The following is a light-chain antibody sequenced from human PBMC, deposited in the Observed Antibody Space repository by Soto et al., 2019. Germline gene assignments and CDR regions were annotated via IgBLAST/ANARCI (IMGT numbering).Light chain of an antibody. V-gene: IGLV1-44*01. Sequence: QSVLTQPPSASGTPGQRVTISCSGSSSNIGGNTVNWYQQLPGTAPKLLIYSNNQRPSGVPDRFSGSKSGTSASLAISGLQSEDEDDYYCAEWADSLKGVFGTGTKVTV. J-gene: IGLJ1*01. CDR3: AEWADSLKGV. CDR2: SNN. CDR1: SSNIGGNT.